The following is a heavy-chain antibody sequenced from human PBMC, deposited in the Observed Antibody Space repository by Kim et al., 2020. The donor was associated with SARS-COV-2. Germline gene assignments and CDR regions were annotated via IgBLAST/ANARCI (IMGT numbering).Heavy chain of an antibody. Sequence: TSNPPLKVRVTISVDTSKNQFSLRLSSVTAADTAVYYCARGYYGSGSYSHWGQGTLVTVSS. D-gene: IGHD3-10*01. J-gene: IGHJ4*02. CDR3: ARGYYGSGSYSH. V-gene: IGHV4-34*01.